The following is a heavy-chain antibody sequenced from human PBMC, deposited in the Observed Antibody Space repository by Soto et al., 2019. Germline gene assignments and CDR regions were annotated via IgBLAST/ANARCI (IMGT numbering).Heavy chain of an antibody. Sequence: EVQLVESGGGLVQPGRSLRLSCAASGFTFDDYAMHWVRQAPGKGLEWVSGISWNSGSIGYADSVKGRFTISRDNAKNALYLEMNSLGAGDTALYYCAKGDYDFWGGFYGGGGYYFDYWGQGTLVTVSS. CDR3: AKGDYDFWGGFYGGGGYYFDY. V-gene: IGHV3-9*01. J-gene: IGHJ4*02. CDR2: ISWNSGSI. CDR1: GFTFDDYA. D-gene: IGHD3-3*01.